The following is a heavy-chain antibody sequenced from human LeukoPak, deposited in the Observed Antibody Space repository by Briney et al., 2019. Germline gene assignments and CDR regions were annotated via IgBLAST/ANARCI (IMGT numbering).Heavy chain of an antibody. Sequence: SETLSLTCAVYGGSFSGYYWSWIRQPPGKGLEWIGEINHSGSTNYNPSLKSRVTISVDTSKIQFSLKLSSVAAADTAVYYCARVFSVVVPAAILDYGMDVWGQGTTVTVSS. CDR1: GGSFSGYY. D-gene: IGHD2-2*02. V-gene: IGHV4-34*01. CDR2: INHSGST. CDR3: ARVFSVVVPAAILDYGMDV. J-gene: IGHJ6*02.